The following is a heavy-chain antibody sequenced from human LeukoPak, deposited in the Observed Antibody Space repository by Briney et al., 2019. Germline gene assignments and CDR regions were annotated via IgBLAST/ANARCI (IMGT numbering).Heavy chain of an antibody. CDR3: ATATQPRGYFLH. CDR1: GYTFTSYD. CDR2: ISVSNGGT. D-gene: IGHD2-2*01. Sequence: ASVKVSCKASGYTFTSYDINWVRQATGQGLEWMGWISVSNGGTNYAQSFQDRVTLTRDTSTNTAYLELRSLRSDDTAIIYCATATQPRGYFLHWGQGTLVTVSS. J-gene: IGHJ1*01. V-gene: IGHV1-18*01.